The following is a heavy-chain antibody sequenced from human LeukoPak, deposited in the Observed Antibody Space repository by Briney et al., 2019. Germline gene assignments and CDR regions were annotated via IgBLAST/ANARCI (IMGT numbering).Heavy chain of an antibody. J-gene: IGHJ5*02. CDR1: GGFISSSSYY. D-gene: IGHD2-2*01. CDR3: ARTTDPPIVVVPAAMGFDP. V-gene: IGHV4-39*01. Sequence: SETLSLTCTVSGGFISSSSYYWGWIRQPPGKGLEWIGSIYYSGSTYYNPSLKSRVTISVDTSKNQFSLKLSSVTAADTAVYYCARTTDPPIVVVPAAMGFDPWGQGTLVTVSS. CDR2: IYYSGST.